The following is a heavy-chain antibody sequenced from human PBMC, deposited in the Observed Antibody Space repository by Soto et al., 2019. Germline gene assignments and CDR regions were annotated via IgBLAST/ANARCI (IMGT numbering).Heavy chain of an antibody. CDR2: INSDGSST. Sequence: GGSLRLSCAASGFTFSSYWMHWVRQAPGKGLVWVSRINSDGSSTSYADSVKGRFTISRDNAKNTLYLQMNSLRAEDTSLYSCARGGYSGYFDYWGQGTLVTVSS. CDR3: ARGGYSGYFDY. D-gene: IGHD5-12*01. J-gene: IGHJ4*02. V-gene: IGHV3-74*01. CDR1: GFTFSSYW.